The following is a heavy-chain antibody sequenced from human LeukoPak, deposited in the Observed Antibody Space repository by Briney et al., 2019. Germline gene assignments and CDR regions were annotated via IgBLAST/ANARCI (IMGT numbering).Heavy chain of an antibody. CDR2: TYYTSKWYN. CDR1: GDSVSSKSAA. V-gene: IGHV6-1*01. CDR3: ARGTIWTFDY. Sequence: SQTLSLTCAISGDSVSSKSAAWNWITQSPSRGLEWLGRTYYTSKWYNDYAESVKIRITINPDTSQSQFSLHLNSVTPEDTAVYYCARGTIWTFDYCGQGTLVTVSS. D-gene: IGHD1-1*01. J-gene: IGHJ4*02.